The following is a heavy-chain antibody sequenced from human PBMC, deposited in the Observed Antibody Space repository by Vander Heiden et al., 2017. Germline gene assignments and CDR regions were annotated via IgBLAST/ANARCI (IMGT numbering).Heavy chain of an antibody. CDR3: AKGREVIPVGISFVGMDV. CDR2: ISLNSGNI. Sequence: EVQLVQFGGGSVQPGRSLRLSCAASGFIFDDYSMHWVRQAPGKGLEWVSCISLNSGNIAYADSVKGRFTISRDNAKKSLYLQVNSLRAEDTALYYCAKGREVIPVGISFVGMDVWGQGTTVTVSS. CDR1: GFIFDDYS. V-gene: IGHV3-9*01. D-gene: IGHD2-21*01. J-gene: IGHJ6*02.